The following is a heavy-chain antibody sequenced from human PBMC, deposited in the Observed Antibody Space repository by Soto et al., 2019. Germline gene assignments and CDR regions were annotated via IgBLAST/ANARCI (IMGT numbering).Heavy chain of an antibody. D-gene: IGHD2-15*01. CDR3: ARQGVGVLHGLVDV. Sequence: SETLSLTCTVSGASISSYYWSWIRQPPGKGLEWIGTIFYSGSTYYNPSLKSRVTISVDTSKNQFSLKLTSVTAADMALYYWARQGVGVLHGLVDVWSQGTTVTVSS. CDR2: IFYSGST. CDR1: GASISSYY. V-gene: IGHV4-59*04. J-gene: IGHJ6*02.